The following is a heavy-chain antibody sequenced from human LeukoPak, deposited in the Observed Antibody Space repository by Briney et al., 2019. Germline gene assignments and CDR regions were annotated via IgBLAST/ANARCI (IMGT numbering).Heavy chain of an antibody. CDR1: GFTFRSYS. CDR2: ISSSSSYI. V-gene: IGHV3-21*01. D-gene: IGHD6-13*01. J-gene: IGHJ4*02. CDR3: ARGGWQQLSDY. Sequence: GGSLRLSCAASGFTFRSYSMNWVRQAPGEGLEWVSSISSSSSYIYYADSVKGRFTISRDNAKNSLYLQMNSLRAEDTAVYYCARGGWQQLSDYWGQGTLVTVSS.